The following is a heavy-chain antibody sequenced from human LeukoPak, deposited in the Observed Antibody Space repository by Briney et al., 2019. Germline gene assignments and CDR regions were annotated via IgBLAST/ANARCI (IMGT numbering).Heavy chain of an antibody. CDR2: ISYDGSNK. J-gene: IGHJ6*04. Sequence: GGSLRLSCAASGFTFSSYGMHWVRQAPGKGLEWVAVISYDGSNKYYTDSVKGRFTISRDNSKNTLYLQMNSLRAEDTAVYHCAKSFIYGSCDVWGKGTTVTVSS. CDR1: GFTFSSYG. D-gene: IGHD3-10*01. V-gene: IGHV3-30*18. CDR3: AKSFIYGSCDV.